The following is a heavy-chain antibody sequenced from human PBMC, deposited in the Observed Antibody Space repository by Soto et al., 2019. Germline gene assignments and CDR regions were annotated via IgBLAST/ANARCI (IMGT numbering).Heavy chain of an antibody. V-gene: IGHV3-23*04. D-gene: IGHD2-8*01. CDR2: IRSSGEST. CDR1: GFDFSNFV. Sequence: VQLVESGGGVVQPGTSLTLSCAASGFDFSNFVMHWVRQAPGKGLEWVSGIRSSGESTYYADSVKGRLTISRDNSKNMLYLQINSLRAEDTAVYYCAKGGRRVLIPMDVWGQGTTVTVSS. CDR3: AKGGRRVLIPMDV. J-gene: IGHJ6*02.